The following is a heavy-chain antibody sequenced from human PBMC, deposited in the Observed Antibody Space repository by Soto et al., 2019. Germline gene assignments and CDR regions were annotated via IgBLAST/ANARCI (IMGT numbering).Heavy chain of an antibody. CDR3: ARGDRGGSGSPASYYYSGLDV. J-gene: IGHJ6*02. Sequence: DVQLLESGGHLVQPGGSLRLSCAASGFTFSSYAMSLVRQAPGKGLEWVSSVSAGGDMTYYSDSVKGRFTISRDNSNNALFLQMTRLRIEDTALYYCARGDRGGSGSPASYYYSGLDVWGQGATVTVS. CDR1: GFTFSSYA. D-gene: IGHD3-10*01. CDR2: VSAGGDMT. V-gene: IGHV3-23*01.